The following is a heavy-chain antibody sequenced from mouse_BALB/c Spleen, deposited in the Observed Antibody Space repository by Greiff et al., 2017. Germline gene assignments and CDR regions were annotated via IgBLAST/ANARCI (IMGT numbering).Heavy chain of an antibody. V-gene: IGHV5-6-5*01. CDR3: ARGRVPDY. CDR2: ISSGGST. J-gene: IGHJ2*01. Sequence: EVQGVESGGGLVKPGGSLKLSCAASGFTFSSYAMSWVRQTPEKRLEWVASISSGGSTYYPDSVKGRFTISRDNARNILYLQMSSLRSEDTAMYYCARGRVPDYWGQGTTLTVSS. D-gene: IGHD2-14*01. CDR1: GFTFSSYA.